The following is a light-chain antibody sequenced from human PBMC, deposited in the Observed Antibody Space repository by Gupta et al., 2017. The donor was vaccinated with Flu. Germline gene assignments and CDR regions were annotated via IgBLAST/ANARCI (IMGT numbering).Light chain of an antibody. CDR1: QTITSH. CDR3: QQSFTIPLT. Sequence: GDRVTITCRSSQTITSHLNWYQHRPGKAPKLLIYDTSNLQSRVPSRFSGSGSGTDFSLTISSLQLEDFATYYCQQSFTIPLTFGGGTKVDIK. J-gene: IGKJ4*01. V-gene: IGKV1-39*01. CDR2: DTS.